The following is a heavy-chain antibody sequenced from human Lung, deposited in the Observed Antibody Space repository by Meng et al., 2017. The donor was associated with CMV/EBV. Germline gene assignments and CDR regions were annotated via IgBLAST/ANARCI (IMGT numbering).Heavy chain of an antibody. Sequence: GSISSGNSYWGWIRQPPGKGLEWIGSIYYSGSTYYNPSLKSRVTISVGVSKSQFSLKLSSVTAADTAVYYCARDYSGTEGDNWFDPWGPGTLVTVSS. D-gene: IGHD1-1*01. CDR3: ARDYSGTEGDNWFDP. V-gene: IGHV4-39*07. J-gene: IGHJ5*02. CDR1: GSISSGNSY. CDR2: IYYSGST.